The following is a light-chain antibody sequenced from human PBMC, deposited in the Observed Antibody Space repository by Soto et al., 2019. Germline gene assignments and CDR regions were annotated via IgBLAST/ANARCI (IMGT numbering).Light chain of an antibody. J-gene: IGKJ1*01. CDR2: GAS. Sequence: EIVLTQSPGTLSLSPGERATLSCRASQSVSTNYLAWYQQKPGQAPRLLISGASSRAPGIPDRLSGSGSGTDFTLTISRLEPEDFAVYYCQQYSSSPRTFGQGTKVDIK. V-gene: IGKV3-20*01. CDR3: QQYSSSPRT. CDR1: QSVSTNY.